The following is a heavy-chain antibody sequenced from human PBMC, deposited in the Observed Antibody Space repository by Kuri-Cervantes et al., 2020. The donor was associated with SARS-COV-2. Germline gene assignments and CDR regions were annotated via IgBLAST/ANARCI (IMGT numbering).Heavy chain of an antibody. Sequence: SVKVSCKASGGTFSSYAISWVRQAPGQGLEWMGGIIPIFGIANYAQKLQGRVTMTTDTSTSTAYMELRSLRSDDTAVYYCARDGSGRELLPIDYWGQGTLVTVSS. CDR1: GGTFSSYA. CDR2: IIPIFGIA. J-gene: IGHJ4*02. V-gene: IGHV1-69*10. D-gene: IGHD1-26*01. CDR3: ARDGSGRELLPIDY.